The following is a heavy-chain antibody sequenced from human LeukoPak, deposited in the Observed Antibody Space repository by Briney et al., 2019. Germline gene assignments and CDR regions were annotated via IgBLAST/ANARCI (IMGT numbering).Heavy chain of an antibody. Sequence: SETLSLTCTVSGGSISSSSYYWGWIRQPPGKGLEWIGSIYYSGSTYYNPSLKSRVTISVDTSKNQFSLKLSSVTAEDTAVYFCARERVYDASGGGLIDAYLFYYYGMDVWGQGTTVTVSS. D-gene: IGHD3-16*01. V-gene: IGHV4-39*02. CDR3: ARERVYDASGGGLIDAYLFYYYGMDV. CDR1: GGSISSSSYY. J-gene: IGHJ6*02. CDR2: IYYSGST.